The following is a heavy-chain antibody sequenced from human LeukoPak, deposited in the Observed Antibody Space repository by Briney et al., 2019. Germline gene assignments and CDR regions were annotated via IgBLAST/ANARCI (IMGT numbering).Heavy chain of an antibody. J-gene: IGHJ4*02. Sequence: GGSLGLSCAASGFTFSSYAMSWVRQAPGKGLEWVSAISGSGGSTYYADSVKGRFTISRDNSKNTLYLQMNSLRAEDTAVYYCANSEQWLVVDYWGQGTLVTVSS. CDR3: ANSEQWLVVDY. V-gene: IGHV3-23*01. D-gene: IGHD6-19*01. CDR2: ISGSGGST. CDR1: GFTFSSYA.